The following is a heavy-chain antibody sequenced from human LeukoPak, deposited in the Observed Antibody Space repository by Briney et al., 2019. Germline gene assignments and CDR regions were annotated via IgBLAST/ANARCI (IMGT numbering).Heavy chain of an antibody. Sequence: GGSLRLSCAASGFTFTNHWMHWFRQAPGKGLMWLSRINTDGSITGHADSVKGRFTISRDNAKNTVYLQINSLRAEDTAVYYCARDKTTVTLFDYWGQGTLVTVS. V-gene: IGHV3-74*01. CDR1: GFTFTNHW. CDR3: ARDKTTVTLFDY. J-gene: IGHJ4*02. CDR2: INTDGSIT. D-gene: IGHD4-17*01.